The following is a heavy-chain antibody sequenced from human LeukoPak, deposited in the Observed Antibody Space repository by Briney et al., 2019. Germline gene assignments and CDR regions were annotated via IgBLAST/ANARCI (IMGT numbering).Heavy chain of an antibody. Sequence: SQTLSLTCTVSGGSISNLDYYWTWIRQPAGKRLEWIGRIYTSGGTSYNPSLKSRVTMSVDKSKNQFSLNLASLTAADTALYYCAGRGSSSGTFDVWGPGTFVTVSS. V-gene: IGHV4-61*02. CDR1: GGSISNLDYY. CDR3: AGRGSSSGTFDV. J-gene: IGHJ3*01. D-gene: IGHD2-2*01. CDR2: IYTSGGT.